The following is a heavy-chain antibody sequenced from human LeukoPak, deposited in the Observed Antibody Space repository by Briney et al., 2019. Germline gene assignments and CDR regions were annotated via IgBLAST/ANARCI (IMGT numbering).Heavy chain of an antibody. V-gene: IGHV4-59*08. Sequence: KPSETLSLTCTVSGGSISNYYWGWIRQPPGRGLEWIGYIYYSGSTNYNPSLKSRVTISVDTSNNQFSLKLTSVTAADTAVYYCARQLGYGMDVWGQGTTVTVSS. D-gene: IGHD3-16*01. J-gene: IGHJ6*02. CDR2: IYYSGST. CDR1: GGSISNYY. CDR3: ARQLGYGMDV.